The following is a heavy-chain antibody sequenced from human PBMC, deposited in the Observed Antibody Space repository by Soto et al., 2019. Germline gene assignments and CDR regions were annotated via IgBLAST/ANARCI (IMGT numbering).Heavy chain of an antibody. Sequence: SETLSLTWSVSGGSIRTYYWNWIRQPPGGGLEWIAYIHYSGVTNYSPSLRGRVSISIDRSNNEFSLKVSSVTAADTAVYYCARDRAEGSSSTPAGGMDVWGPGTTVTVSS. J-gene: IGHJ6*02. CDR2: IHYSGVT. V-gene: IGHV4-59*01. CDR3: ARDRAEGSSSTPAGGMDV. D-gene: IGHD6-6*01. CDR1: GGSIRTYY.